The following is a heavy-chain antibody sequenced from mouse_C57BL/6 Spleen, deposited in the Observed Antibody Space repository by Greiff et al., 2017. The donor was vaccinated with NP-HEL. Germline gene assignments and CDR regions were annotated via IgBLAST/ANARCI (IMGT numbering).Heavy chain of an antibody. V-gene: IGHV5-17*01. CDR3: ARRVYYDSDGFAY. CDR1: GFTFSDYG. CDR2: ISSGSSTI. J-gene: IGHJ3*01. D-gene: IGHD2-4*01. Sequence: EVQRVESGGGLVKPGGSLKLSCAASGFTFSDYGMHWVRQAPEKGLEWVAYISSGSSTIYYADTVKGRFTISRDNAKNTLFLQMTSLRSEATAMYYCARRVYYDSDGFAYWGQGTLVTVSA.